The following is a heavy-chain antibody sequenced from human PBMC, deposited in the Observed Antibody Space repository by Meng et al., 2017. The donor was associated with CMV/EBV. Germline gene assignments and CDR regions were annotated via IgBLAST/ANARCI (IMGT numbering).Heavy chain of an antibody. CDR1: GGSFSGYY. Sequence: VAGRLRPCGTQSLTCAVYGGSFSGYYWRWIRQPPGKGLEWIGEINHSGSTNYNPSLKSRVTISVDTSKNQFSLKLSSVTAADTAVYYCARVWDSGWDYWGQGTLVTVSS. V-gene: IGHV4-34*01. CDR3: ARVWDSGWDY. CDR2: INHSGST. J-gene: IGHJ4*02. D-gene: IGHD3-22*01.